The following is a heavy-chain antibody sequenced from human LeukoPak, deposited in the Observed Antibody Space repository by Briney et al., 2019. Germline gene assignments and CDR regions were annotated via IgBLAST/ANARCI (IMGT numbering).Heavy chain of an antibody. CDR3: ARCSRGSTDCYRAFDI. D-gene: IGHD2-2*01. J-gene: IGHJ3*02. V-gene: IGHV3-20*04. Sequence: AGSLTPSSHVSALTSDIYGVSWDRHFKDGGRGWVSAFLTWDCGSTRYAYSVKGRFTISRDNAKNSLYLQMYSLRAEHTTSYYCARCSRGSTDCYRAFDIWGQGTMVTVSS. CDR2: FLTWDCGST. CDR1: ALTSDIYG.